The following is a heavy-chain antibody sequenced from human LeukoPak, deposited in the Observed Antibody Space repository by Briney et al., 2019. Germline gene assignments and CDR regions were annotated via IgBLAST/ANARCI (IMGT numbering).Heavy chain of an antibody. CDR3: AREPTYTSSWYSTCDS. CDR2: ISISTSSI. V-gene: IGHV3-48*01. J-gene: IGHJ5*01. Sequence: GGSLRLSCAASGFTFSSYNMNWVRQAPGKGLEWVSYISISTSSIYYADSVKGRFTISRDNAKNSLYLQMNSLRADDTAVYYCAREPTYTSSWYSTCDSWGQRTLVTVSS. D-gene: IGHD6-13*01. CDR1: GFTFSSYN.